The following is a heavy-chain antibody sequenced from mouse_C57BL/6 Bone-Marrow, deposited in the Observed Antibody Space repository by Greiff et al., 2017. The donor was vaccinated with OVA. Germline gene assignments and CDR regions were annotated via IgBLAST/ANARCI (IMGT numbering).Heavy chain of an antibody. CDR3: AIYRDYAMDY. CDR2: IWPGGGS. J-gene: IGHJ4*01. Sequence: VKLMESGPGLVAPSQSLSITCTVSGFSLTSYAISWVRQPPGKGLEWLGVIWPGGGSNYNSALKSRLSISKDNSKTQVFLKMNSLQTDDTARYYCAIYRDYAMDYWGQGTSVTVSS. V-gene: IGHV2-9-1*01. CDR1: GFSLTSYA. D-gene: IGHD5-1-1*01.